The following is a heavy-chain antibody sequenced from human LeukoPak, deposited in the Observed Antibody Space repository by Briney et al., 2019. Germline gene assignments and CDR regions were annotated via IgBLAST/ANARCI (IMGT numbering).Heavy chain of an antibody. CDR2: IYYSGST. CDR3: ARDPGIAAAGGDF. V-gene: IGHV4-34*01. J-gene: IGHJ4*02. CDR1: GGSFSGYY. D-gene: IGHD6-13*01. Sequence: SEALSLTCAVYGGSFSGYYWSWIRQPPGKGLEWIGSIYYSGSTYYNPSLKSRVTISVDTSKNQFSLKLSSVTAADTAVYYCARDPGIAAAGGDFWGQGTLVTVSS.